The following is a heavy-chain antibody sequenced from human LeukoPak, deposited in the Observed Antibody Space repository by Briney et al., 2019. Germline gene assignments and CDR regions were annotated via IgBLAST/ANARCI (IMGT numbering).Heavy chain of an antibody. Sequence: VRQAPGKXLEWVAVKAFDGSDEYYADSVKGRFTISRDNSKNTLYLQMNSLRGGDTAVYYCAKSLRTRIYYFDYWGQGTLVTVSS. CDR3: AKSLRTRIYYFDY. D-gene: IGHD1-7*01. J-gene: IGHJ4*02. CDR2: KAFDGSDE. V-gene: IGHV3-30*01.